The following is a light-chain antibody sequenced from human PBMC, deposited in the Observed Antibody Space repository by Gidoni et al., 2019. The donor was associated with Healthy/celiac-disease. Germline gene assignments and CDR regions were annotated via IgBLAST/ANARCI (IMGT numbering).Light chain of an antibody. CDR3: QQSYSTPLT. CDR2: ASS. Sequence: DSQMTQSPSSLSASVGDRVTITCRASQSISSYLNWYQQKPGKAPKLLIYASSSWQSGVPSRFSGSGSGTDFTLTISSLQPEAFATYYCQQSYSTPLTFGGGTKVEIK. V-gene: IGKV1-39*01. J-gene: IGKJ4*01. CDR1: QSISSY.